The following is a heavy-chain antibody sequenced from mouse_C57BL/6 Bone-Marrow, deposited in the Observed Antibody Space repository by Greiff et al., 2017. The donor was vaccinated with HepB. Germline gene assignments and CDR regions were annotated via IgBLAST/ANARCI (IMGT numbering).Heavy chain of an antibody. D-gene: IGHD1-1*01. Sequence: VQLQQSGAELVRPGASVKLSCTASGFNIKDDYMHWVKQRPEQGLEWIGWIDPENGDTEYASKFQGKATITADTSSNTAYLQLSSLTSEDIAVYYCTTNYYGYYFDYWGQGTTLTVSS. CDR3: TTNYYGYYFDY. CDR2: IDPENGDT. J-gene: IGHJ2*01. CDR1: GFNIKDDY. V-gene: IGHV14-4*01.